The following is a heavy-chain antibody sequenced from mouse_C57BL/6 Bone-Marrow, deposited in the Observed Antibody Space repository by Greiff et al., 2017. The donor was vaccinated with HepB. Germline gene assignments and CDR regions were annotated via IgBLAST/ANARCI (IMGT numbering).Heavy chain of an antibody. CDR3: AGYDYDRYYAMDY. J-gene: IGHJ4*01. V-gene: IGHV8-8*01. D-gene: IGHD2-4*01. CDR2: IWWDDDK. CDR1: GFSLSTFGMG. Sequence: QVTLKECGPGILQPSQTLSLTCSFSGFSLSTFGMGVGWIRQPSGKGLEWLAHIWWDDDKYYNPALKSRLTISKDTSKNQVFLKIANVDTADTATYYCAGYDYDRYYAMDYWGQGTSVTVSS.